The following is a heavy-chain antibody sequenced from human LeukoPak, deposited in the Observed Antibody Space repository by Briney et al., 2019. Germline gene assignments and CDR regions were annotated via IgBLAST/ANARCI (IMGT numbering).Heavy chain of an antibody. Sequence: KPGGSLRLSCAASGFTFSNAWMSWVRQAPGKGLEWVGRIKSKTDGGTTDYAAPVKGRFTISRDDSKNTLYLQMNSLRAEDTAVYYCAKDRGLCGGDCYGYFDYWGQGTLVTVSS. CDR2: IKSKTDGGTT. J-gene: IGHJ4*02. D-gene: IGHD2-21*02. CDR1: GFTFSNAW. V-gene: IGHV3-15*01. CDR3: AKDRGLCGGDCYGYFDY.